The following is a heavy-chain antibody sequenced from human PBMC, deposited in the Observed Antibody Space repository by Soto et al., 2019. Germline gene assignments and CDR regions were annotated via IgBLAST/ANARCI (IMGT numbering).Heavy chain of an antibody. Sequence: GGSLRLSCAASGFNVSNNYMTWLRQAPGKGLEWVSVIYTGGSTYYAASGKGRSSISRDSSKNMVFLHMNSLRVEDTAVYYCARATRYFGSFDSWGQGTPVTVSS. D-gene: IGHD1-1*01. CDR2: IYTGGST. CDR1: GFNVSNNY. V-gene: IGHV3-53*01. CDR3: ARATRYFGSFDS. J-gene: IGHJ4*02.